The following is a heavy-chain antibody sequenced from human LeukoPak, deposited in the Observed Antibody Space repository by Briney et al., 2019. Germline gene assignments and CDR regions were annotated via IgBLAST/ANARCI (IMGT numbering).Heavy chain of an antibody. CDR3: ATALGPEGGYGALNFDY. V-gene: IGHV1-24*01. CDR2: FDPEDGGT. D-gene: IGHD4-17*01. J-gene: IGHJ4*02. CDR1: GYTLTELS. Sequence: GASVKVSCKVSGYTLTELSMHWVRQAPGKGLEWMGGFDPEDGGTIYAQKFQGRVTMTEDTSTDTAYMELSSLRSEDTAVYYCATALGPEGGYGALNFDYWGQGTLVTVSS.